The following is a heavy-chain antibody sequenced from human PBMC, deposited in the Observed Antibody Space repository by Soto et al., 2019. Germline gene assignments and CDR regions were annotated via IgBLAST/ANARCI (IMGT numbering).Heavy chain of an antibody. Sequence: EVQLVESGGGLVQPGESLRLSCAASGFTFSNYWMHWVRQAPGKGLVWVSRIDSDGSRITYADFVKGRFTITRDNATNTVYLHMNSLTADDTAVYYCVRTSLVVAVATREDFWGQGTLVTVSS. D-gene: IGHD2-15*01. CDR3: VRTSLVVAVATREDF. CDR1: GFTFSNYW. CDR2: IDSDGSRI. V-gene: IGHV3-74*01. J-gene: IGHJ4*02.